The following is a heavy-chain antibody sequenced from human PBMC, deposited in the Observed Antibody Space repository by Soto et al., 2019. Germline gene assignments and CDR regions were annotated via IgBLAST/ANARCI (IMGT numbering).Heavy chain of an antibody. CDR1: GGSISSSSYN. J-gene: IGHJ6*02. D-gene: IGHD6-19*01. CDR2: IYYSGST. Sequence: SETLSLTCTVSGGSISSSSYNWGWIRQPPGKGLEWIGSIYYSGSTYYNPSLKSRVTISVDTSKNQFSLKLSSVTAADTAVYYCARGGSSGWYGMDVWGQGTTVTVSS. CDR3: ARGGSSGWYGMDV. V-gene: IGHV4-39*01.